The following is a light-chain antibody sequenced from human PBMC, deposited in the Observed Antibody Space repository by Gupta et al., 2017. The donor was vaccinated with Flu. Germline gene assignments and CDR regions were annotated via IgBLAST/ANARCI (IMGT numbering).Light chain of an antibody. J-gene: IGKJ2*01. CDR3: QKRSNWPPYT. V-gene: IGKV3-11*01. Sequence: VFTQSPATLSFSRGERATLSCRASQSVSTYLAWYQQKPGQAPRLLIYDAYNRATGIPARFSGSGSGTDFTLTISSREPEDFAVYYCQKRSNWPPYTFGQGTRLEIK. CDR1: QSVSTY. CDR2: DAY.